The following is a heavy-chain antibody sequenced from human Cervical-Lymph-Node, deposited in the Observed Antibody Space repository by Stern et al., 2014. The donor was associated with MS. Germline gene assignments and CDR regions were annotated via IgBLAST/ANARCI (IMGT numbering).Heavy chain of an antibody. CDR2: ISYDGSNK. Sequence: VQLVESGGGVVQPGRSLRLSCAASGFTFSAYGIHWVRQAPGKGLEWGAVISYDGSNKYYAESVEGRFTISRDNAKNTLSLQMNSLRAEDTAVYYCAKDRRLALYYGMDVWGQGTTVTVSS. CDR3: AKDRRLALYYGMDV. D-gene: IGHD6-19*01. CDR1: GFTFSAYG. J-gene: IGHJ6*02. V-gene: IGHV3-30*18.